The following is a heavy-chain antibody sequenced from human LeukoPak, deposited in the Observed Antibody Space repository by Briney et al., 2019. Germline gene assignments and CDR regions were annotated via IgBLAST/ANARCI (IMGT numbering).Heavy chain of an antibody. Sequence: SETLSLTCAVYGGSFSGYYWSWIRQPPGKGLEWIGEINHSGSTNSNPSLKSRVTISVDTSKTEFSLKLSSVTAADTAVYYCARGSISIPAAPFVYWGQGTLVTVSS. CDR1: GGSFSGYY. V-gene: IGHV4-34*01. CDR3: ARGSISIPAAPFVY. J-gene: IGHJ4*02. CDR2: INHSGST. D-gene: IGHD6-13*01.